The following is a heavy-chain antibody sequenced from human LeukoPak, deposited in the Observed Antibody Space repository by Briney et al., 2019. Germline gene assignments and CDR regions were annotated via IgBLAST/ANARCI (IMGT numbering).Heavy chain of an antibody. CDR3: ARWGPGQTQFDY. CDR2: ISSSGSTI. J-gene: IGHJ4*02. Sequence: PGGSLRLSCAASGFTFSSYEMNWVRQAPGKGLEWVSYISSSGSTIYYADSVKGRFTISRDNAKNSLYPQMNSLRAEDTAVYYCARWGPGQTQFDYWGQGTLVTVSS. D-gene: IGHD3-16*01. CDR1: GFTFSSYE. V-gene: IGHV3-48*03.